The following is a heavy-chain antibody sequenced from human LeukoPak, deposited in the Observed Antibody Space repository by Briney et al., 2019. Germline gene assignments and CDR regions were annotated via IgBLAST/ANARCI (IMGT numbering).Heavy chain of an antibody. CDR2: NNPNDSDA. Sequence: GEALKISCNASGYSFTKNWIGRVRQKPGKGLEWMGINNPNDSDARYSPSFQGQVTMSVDRSINTAYLKWSSLKASDTAMYLCARELVVASSRLGAFDIWGQGTMVTVSS. CDR1: GYSFTKNW. J-gene: IGHJ3*02. V-gene: IGHV5-51*01. D-gene: IGHD2-21*01. CDR3: ARELVVASSRLGAFDI.